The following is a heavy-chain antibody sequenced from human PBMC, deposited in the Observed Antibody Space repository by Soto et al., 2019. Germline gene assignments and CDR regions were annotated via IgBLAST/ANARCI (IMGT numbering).Heavy chain of an antibody. CDR2: IYSGGST. CDR3: AIRRGYSGYDSAFDI. D-gene: IGHD5-12*01. J-gene: IGHJ3*02. CDR1: GFTVSRNH. Sequence: EVQLVESGGGLIQPGGSVRLSCAASGFTVSRNHMSWVRQAPGKGLEWVSLIYSGGSTYYADSVKGRFTISRDNSNNTLYLQVNSLRAEDTAVYYCAIRRGYSGYDSAFDIWGQGIMVTVSS. V-gene: IGHV3-53*01.